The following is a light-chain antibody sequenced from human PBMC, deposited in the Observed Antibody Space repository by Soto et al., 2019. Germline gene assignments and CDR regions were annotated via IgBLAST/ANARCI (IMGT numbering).Light chain of an antibody. CDR3: LQPYKFPQT. Sequence: IQVAQSPPSLSASVGDTVTITCRASQDIRNDLGWYQQKPGRAPKLLIYGASNLQSGVPSRFSGSVSGTDFTLTISSLQPEDFATYYCLQPYKFPQTFGQGNKVEIK. CDR2: GAS. J-gene: IGKJ1*01. CDR1: QDIRND. V-gene: IGKV1-6*01.